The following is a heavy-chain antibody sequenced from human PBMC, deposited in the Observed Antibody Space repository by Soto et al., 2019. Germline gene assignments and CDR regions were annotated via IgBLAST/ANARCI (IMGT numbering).Heavy chain of an antibody. CDR1: GASISSSNW. CDR3: ARDSANWYYF. V-gene: IGHV4-4*02. Sequence: SSETLSLTCTVSGASISSSNWWSWVRQPPGKGLEWIGEIYHSGSTNYNPSLQSRVTISIDTSQNQFSLRMTSVTAADTAIYYCARDSANWYYFWGQGTLVTVSS. D-gene: IGHD1-1*01. CDR2: IYHSGST. J-gene: IGHJ4*02.